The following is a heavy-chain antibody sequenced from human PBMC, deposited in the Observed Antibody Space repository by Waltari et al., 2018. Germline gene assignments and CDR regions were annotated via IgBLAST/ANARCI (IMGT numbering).Heavy chain of an antibody. CDR1: GYTFTGYY. J-gene: IGHJ6*03. Sequence: QVQLVQSGAEVKKPGASVKVSCKASGYTFTGYYMHWVRQAPGQGLEWMGGINPNSGGTNDAQKFQGRVTMTRDTSISTAYMELSRLRSDDTAVYYCARDSSRDYYYMDVWGKGTTVTVSS. CDR3: ARDSSRDYYYMDV. D-gene: IGHD6-13*01. V-gene: IGHV1-2*02. CDR2: INPNSGGT.